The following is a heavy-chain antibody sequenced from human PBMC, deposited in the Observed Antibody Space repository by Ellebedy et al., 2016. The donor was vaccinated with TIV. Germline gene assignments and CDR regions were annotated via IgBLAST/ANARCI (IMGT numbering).Heavy chain of an antibody. CDR2: IKQDGSER. V-gene: IGHV3-7*01. Sequence: GGSLRLXCAASGFTFSSYGMHWVRQAPGKGLEWVANIKQDGSERYYVASVKGRFTISRDNAKNSLFLQMNSLRAEDTAVYFCASHKDVLGGDWGQGTLVTVSS. D-gene: IGHD4-23*01. CDR1: GFTFSSYG. J-gene: IGHJ4*02. CDR3: ASHKDVLGGD.